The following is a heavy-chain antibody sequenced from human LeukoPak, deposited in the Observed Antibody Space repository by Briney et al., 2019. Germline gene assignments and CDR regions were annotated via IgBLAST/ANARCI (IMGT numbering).Heavy chain of an antibody. Sequence: PGGSLRLSCAASELTFSSYGLHWVRQAPGKGLEWVAFIWYDGSKKYCADSVKGRFVISRDNSNNRLYLQMDSVRVEDTAMYYCAKDHCSGFPGCYYFDFWGRGTLVTVSS. D-gene: IGHD2-15*01. CDR2: IWYDGSKK. CDR3: AKDHCSGFPGCYYFDF. CDR1: ELTFSSYG. J-gene: IGHJ2*01. V-gene: IGHV3-30*02.